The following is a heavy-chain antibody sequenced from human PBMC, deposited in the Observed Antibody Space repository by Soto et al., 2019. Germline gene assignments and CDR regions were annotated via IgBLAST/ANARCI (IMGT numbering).Heavy chain of an antibody. V-gene: IGHV1-8*01. CDR3: ARLAEYCNGIKCYSNFDF. J-gene: IGHJ4*01. CDR2: MNPSSGET. D-gene: IGHD2-15*01. CDR1: GDNFTNFD. Sequence: ASVKVSCKTSGDNFTNFDINWVRQAPGRGLVWMGWMNPSSGETGSAQNFQGRVTMTRDISTRTFFMQLTSLRSEETAIYYCARLAEYCNGIKCYSNFDFWGRGTQVTVSS.